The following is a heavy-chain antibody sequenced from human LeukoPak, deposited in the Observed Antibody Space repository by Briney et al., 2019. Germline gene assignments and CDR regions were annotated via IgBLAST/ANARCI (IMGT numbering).Heavy chain of an antibody. CDR2: IHYSGST. D-gene: IGHD3-3*01. CDR1: GVSIRDYY. CDR3: ASLYDFWSGPVRDY. Sequence: SETLSLTCTVSGVSIRDYYWSWVRQPPGEGLEWIGYIHYSGSTNYNPSLKSRVTMSVDTSKNQFSLKLSSVTAADTAVYYCASLYDFWSGPVRDYWGQGTLVTVSS. V-gene: IGHV4-59*12. J-gene: IGHJ4*02.